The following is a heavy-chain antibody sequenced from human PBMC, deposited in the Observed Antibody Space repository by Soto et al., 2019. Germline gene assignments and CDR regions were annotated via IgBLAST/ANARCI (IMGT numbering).Heavy chain of an antibody. V-gene: IGHV3-30*03. CDR2: ISNDGSNK. CDR3: ARGQTPGYGMAV. Sequence: QVQLVESGGGVVQPGTSLRLSCAASGVTLSRFGMHWVRQAPGKGLDWVAVISNDGSNKYYADSVKGRFTISRDNSKNTMYLKMNSLRVEDTAAYYCARGQTPGYGMAVWGQGTTVTVSS. J-gene: IGHJ6*02. CDR1: GVTLSRFG.